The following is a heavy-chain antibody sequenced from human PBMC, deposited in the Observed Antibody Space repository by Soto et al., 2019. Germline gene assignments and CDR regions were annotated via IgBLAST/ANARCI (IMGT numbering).Heavy chain of an antibody. D-gene: IGHD5-18*01. CDR1: GFTFSSYS. V-gene: IGHV3-21*01. J-gene: IGHJ6*02. Sequence: LSLSGSASGFTFSSYSMNWLRQAPGKGREWVSSISSSSSYIYYAESVKGRFTISRDNAKNSLYLQMNSLRAEDTAVYYCARVKFGGYSYGYVGYYYGTEVWYQWSPVGVSS. CDR3: ARVKFGGYSYGYVGYYYGTEV. CDR2: ISSSSSYI.